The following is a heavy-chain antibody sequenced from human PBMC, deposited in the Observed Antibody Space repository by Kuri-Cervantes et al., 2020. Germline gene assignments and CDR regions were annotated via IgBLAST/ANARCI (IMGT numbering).Heavy chain of an antibody. Sequence: SVKVSCKASGGTFSSYASSWVRQAPGQGLEWMVGIIPIFGTANYAQKFQGRVTITADESTSTAYMELSSRRSEGTAVYYCARDTEDSLRYFDWLSTYYYYGMDVWGQGTTVTVSS. V-gene: IGHV1-69*13. CDR1: GGTFSSYA. CDR2: IIPIFGTA. D-gene: IGHD3-9*01. J-gene: IGHJ6*02. CDR3: ARDTEDSLRYFDWLSTYYYYGMDV.